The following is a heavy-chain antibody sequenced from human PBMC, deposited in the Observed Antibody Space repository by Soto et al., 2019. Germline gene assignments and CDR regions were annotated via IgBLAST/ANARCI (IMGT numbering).Heavy chain of an antibody. CDR3: ARERIAAAGTRNSSFDP. CDR1: GYTFTGYY. D-gene: IGHD6-13*01. V-gene: IGHV1-2*02. Sequence: GASVKVSCKASGYTFTGYYMHWVRQAPGQGLEWMGWINPNSGGTNYAQKFQGRVTMTRDTSISTAYMELSRLRSDDTAVYYCARERIAAAGTRNSSFDPWGQGTLVTVSS. CDR2: INPNSGGT. J-gene: IGHJ5*02.